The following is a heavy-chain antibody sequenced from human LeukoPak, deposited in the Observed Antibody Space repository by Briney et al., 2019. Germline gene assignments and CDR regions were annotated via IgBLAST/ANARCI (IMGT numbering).Heavy chain of an antibody. CDR3: ANGRWSGPPQARNPPPEFDY. CDR1: GFTFSSYA. Sequence: GRSLRLSCAASGFTFSSYAMHWVRQAPGKGLEWVTFISYDGRTKYYADSVKGRFTISRDNSKNTLYLQMNSLRAEDTAVYYCANGRWSGPPQARNPPPEFDYWGQGTLVTVSS. CDR2: ISYDGRTK. D-gene: IGHD3-3*01. V-gene: IGHV3-30*04. J-gene: IGHJ4*02.